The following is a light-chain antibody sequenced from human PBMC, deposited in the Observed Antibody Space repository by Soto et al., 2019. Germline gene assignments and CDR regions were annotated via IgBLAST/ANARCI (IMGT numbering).Light chain of an antibody. V-gene: IGLV2-14*03. CDR1: SSDVGGHNY. CDR3: SSYADSSTVV. J-gene: IGLJ2*01. CDR2: NVD. Sequence: QSALTQVASVSASPGQSITISCTGTSSDVGGHNYVSWYQQHPGKAPKLMIYNVDYRPSGVSNRFSGPKSGNTASLTISGLQADDEAYYYCSSYADSSTVVFGGGTKLTVL.